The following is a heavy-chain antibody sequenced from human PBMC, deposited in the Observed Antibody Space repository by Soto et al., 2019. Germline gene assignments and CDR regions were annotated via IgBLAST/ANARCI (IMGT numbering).Heavy chain of an antibody. D-gene: IGHD4-4*01. J-gene: IGHJ6*03. Sequence: PSETLSLTCAVSSGSISSSNWWSWVRQPPGKGLEWIGEIYHSGSTNYNPSLKSRVTISVDKSKNQFSLKLSSVTAADTAVYYCARVLSNYVSFYYYYMDVWGKGTTVTVSS. CDR2: IYHSGST. CDR1: SGSISSSNW. CDR3: ARVLSNYVSFYYYYMDV. V-gene: IGHV4-4*02.